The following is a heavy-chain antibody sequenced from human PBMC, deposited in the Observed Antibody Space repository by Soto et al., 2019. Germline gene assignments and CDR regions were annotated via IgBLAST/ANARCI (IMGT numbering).Heavy chain of an antibody. J-gene: IGHJ6*02. V-gene: IGHV3-33*01. CDR1: EFSFSSYG. Sequence: QVQLVESGGGVVQPGRSLRLSCAASEFSFSSYGMHWVRQAPDKGMEWVAVIWYDGSNKYYADSVKGRFTISRDNSKNTLYLQMNSLRAEDTAVYYCARDLWFGELSKSPYYYGMDVWGQGTTVTVSS. CDR3: ARDLWFGELSKSPYYYGMDV. D-gene: IGHD3-10*01. CDR2: IWYDGSNK.